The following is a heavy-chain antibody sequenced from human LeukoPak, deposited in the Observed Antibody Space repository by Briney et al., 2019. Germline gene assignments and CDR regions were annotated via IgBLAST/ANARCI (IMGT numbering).Heavy chain of an antibody. CDR3: ARNAEYNRNLDY. Sequence: GASVKVSCKASGGTFSSYAISWVRQAPGQGLEWMGGIIPIFGTANYAQKFQGRVTITADESTSTAYMELSSLRSEDTAVYYCARNAEYNRNLDYWGQGTLVTVSS. CDR2: IIPIFGTA. D-gene: IGHD1-14*01. V-gene: IGHV1-69*13. J-gene: IGHJ4*02. CDR1: GGTFSSYA.